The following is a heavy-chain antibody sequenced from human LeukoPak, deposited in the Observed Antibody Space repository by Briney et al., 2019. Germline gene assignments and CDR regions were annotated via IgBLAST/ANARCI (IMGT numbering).Heavy chain of an antibody. CDR2: IYSGGST. J-gene: IGHJ4*02. CDR3: ARVRITMVRGVISLPPYFDY. V-gene: IGHV3-66*01. CDR1: EFTVSSNY. Sequence: GGSLRLSCAASEFTVSSNYMSWVRQAPGKGLEWVSVIYSGGSTYYADSVKGRFTISRDNSKNTLYLQMNSLRAEDTAVYYCARVRITMVRGVISLPPYFDYWGQGTLVTVSS. D-gene: IGHD3-10*01.